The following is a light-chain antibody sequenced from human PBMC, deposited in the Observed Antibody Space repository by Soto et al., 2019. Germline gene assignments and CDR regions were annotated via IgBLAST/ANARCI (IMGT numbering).Light chain of an antibody. CDR1: SSDVGGYNY. CDR3: SSYTSSSSPVV. Sequence: QSVLTQPPSVSGSPGQSITISCTGTSSDVGGYNYVSWYQQPPGKAPKLMIYDVSNRPSGVSNRFSGSKSGNTASLTISGLQAEDEADYYCSSYTSSSSPVVFGGGTKLTVL. V-gene: IGLV2-14*01. CDR2: DVS. J-gene: IGLJ2*01.